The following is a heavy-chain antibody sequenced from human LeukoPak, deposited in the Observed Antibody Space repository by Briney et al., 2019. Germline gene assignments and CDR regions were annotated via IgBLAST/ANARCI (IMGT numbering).Heavy chain of an antibody. J-gene: IGHJ6*02. Sequence: GASVKVSCKASGYTFTSYGISWVRQAPGQGLEWMGWISAYNGNTNYAQKLQGRVTMTTDTSTSTAYMELRSLRSDDTAVYYCARGTWNIIVAKDGMDVWGQGTTVTVSS. CDR2: ISAYNGNT. D-gene: IGHD5-12*01. CDR1: GYTFTSYG. CDR3: ARGTWNIIVAKDGMDV. V-gene: IGHV1-18*01.